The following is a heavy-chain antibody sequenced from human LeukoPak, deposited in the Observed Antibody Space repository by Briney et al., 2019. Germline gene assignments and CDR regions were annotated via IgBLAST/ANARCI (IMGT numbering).Heavy chain of an antibody. V-gene: IGHV3-7*01. J-gene: IGHJ4*02. CDR1: GFTFSSYW. CDR2: IKQDGSEK. D-gene: IGHD3/OR15-3a*01. CDR3: ARVIFHYFDY. Sequence: GGSLRLSCVASGFTFSSYWMSWVRQAPGKGLEWVANIKQDGSEKYYVDSVKGRFTISRDNAKNSLYLQMNSLRAEDTAVYYCARVIFHYFDYWGQGTLVTVSS.